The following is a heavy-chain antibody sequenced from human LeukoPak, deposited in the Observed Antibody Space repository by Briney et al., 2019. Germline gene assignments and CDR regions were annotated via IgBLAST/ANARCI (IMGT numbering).Heavy chain of an antibody. CDR3: ARQYQPLINWFDP. CDR2: IIPIFGTA. CDR1: GGTFSSYA. D-gene: IGHD2-2*01. J-gene: IGHJ5*02. Sequence: GASVKVSCKASGGTFSSYAISWVRQAPGQGLEWMGGIIPIFGTANYAQKFQGRVTITADESTSIAYMELSSLRSEDTAVYYCARQYQPLINWFDPWGQGTLVTVSS. V-gene: IGHV1-69*13.